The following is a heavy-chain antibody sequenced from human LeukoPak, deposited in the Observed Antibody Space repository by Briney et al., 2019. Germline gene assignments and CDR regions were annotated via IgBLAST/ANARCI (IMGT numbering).Heavy chain of an antibody. CDR3: ARGFQQLVHFDY. CDR2: NSDSGGST. D-gene: IGHD6-13*01. V-gene: IGHV3-23*01. Sequence: GGSLRLSCAASGFTFSSYAMNWVRQAPGKGLEWVSANSDSGGSTYYADSVKGRFTISRDNSKNTLYLQMNSLRAEDTAVYYCARGFQQLVHFDYWGQGTLVTVSS. J-gene: IGHJ4*02. CDR1: GFTFSSYA.